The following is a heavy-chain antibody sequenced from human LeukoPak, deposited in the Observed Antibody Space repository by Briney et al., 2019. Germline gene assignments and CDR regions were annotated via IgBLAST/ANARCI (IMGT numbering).Heavy chain of an antibody. Sequence: KPSETLSLTCTVSGGSISNYFWSWIRQSPEKGLEWIGYIYYSGSTNYNPSLKSRVTISVDTSKNQFSLKLSSVTAADTAVYYCAMSITMIIVIIKRPPTIDYWGQGTLVTVSS. V-gene: IGHV4-59*12. CDR3: AMSITMIIVIIKRPPTIDY. CDR2: IYYSGST. J-gene: IGHJ4*02. D-gene: IGHD3-22*01. CDR1: GGSISNYF.